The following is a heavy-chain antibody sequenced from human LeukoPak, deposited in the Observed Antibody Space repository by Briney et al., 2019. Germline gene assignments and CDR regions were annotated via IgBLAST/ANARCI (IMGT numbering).Heavy chain of an antibody. CDR3: ARTIAVGNWFDP. CDR1: GFTFNSYS. D-gene: IGHD6-19*01. J-gene: IGHJ5*02. Sequence: PGGSLRFSCSASGFTFNSYSMNWHRQAPGKGLEGGSFISSSSSDIYYADSVKGRFTISRDNAKNSLYLQMNSLRAEDTAVYYCARTIAVGNWFDPWGQGTLVTVSS. V-gene: IGHV3-21*01. CDR2: ISSSSSDI.